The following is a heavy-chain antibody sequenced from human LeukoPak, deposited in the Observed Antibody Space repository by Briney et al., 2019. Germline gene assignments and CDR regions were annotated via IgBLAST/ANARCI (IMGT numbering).Heavy chain of an antibody. CDR3: ARVPYYYVRRDRGTDY. CDR1: GYTFTSYG. J-gene: IGHJ4*02. CDR2: ISAYNGNT. D-gene: IGHD3-10*02. Sequence: GASVKVSCKASGYTFTSYGISWVRQAPGQGLEWMGWISAYNGNTNYAQKLQGRVTMTTDTSTSTAYTELRSLRSDDTAVYYCARVPYYYVRRDRGTDYCGQGTLVTVSS. V-gene: IGHV1-18*01.